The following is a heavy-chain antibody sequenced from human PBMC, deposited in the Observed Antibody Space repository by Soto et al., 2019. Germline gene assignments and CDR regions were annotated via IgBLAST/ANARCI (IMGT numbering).Heavy chain of an antibody. V-gene: IGHV3-30-3*01. CDR1: GFTFSSYA. CDR3: ARYDRTDY. CDR2: ISYDGSNK. D-gene: IGHD1-1*01. J-gene: IGHJ4*02. Sequence: QVQLVESGGGVVQPGRSLRLSCAASGFTFSSYAMHWVRQAPGKGLEWVAVISYDGSNKYYADSVKGRFTISRDNSKNTLYLQMNSLRAEDTAVYYCARYDRTDYWGQGTLVTVSS.